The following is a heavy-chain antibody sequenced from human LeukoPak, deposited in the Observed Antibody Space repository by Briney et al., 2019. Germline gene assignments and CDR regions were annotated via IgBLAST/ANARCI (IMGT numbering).Heavy chain of an antibody. CDR1: GFTVSSNY. D-gene: IGHD3-16*02. J-gene: IGHJ6*03. Sequence: GGSLRLSCAASGFTVSSNYMSWVRQAPGKGLEWVSVIYSGGSTYYADSVKGRFTISRDNSKNTLYLQMNSLRAEDTAVYYCARGHYDYVWGSYRYYYYYYMDVWGKGTTVTTSS. CDR2: IYSGGST. V-gene: IGHV3-53*01. CDR3: ARGHYDYVWGSYRYYYYYYMDV.